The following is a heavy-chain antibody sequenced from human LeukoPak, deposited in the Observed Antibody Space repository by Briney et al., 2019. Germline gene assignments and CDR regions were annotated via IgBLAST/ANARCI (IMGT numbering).Heavy chain of an antibody. CDR3: ARISPYYYDSSGFDY. CDR2: ISAYNGNT. D-gene: IGHD3-22*01. CDR1: GYTFTSYG. V-gene: IGHV1-18*01. J-gene: IGHJ4*02. Sequence: ASVKVSCKASGYTFTSYGISWVRQAPGQGLEWMGWISAYNGNTNYAQKFQGRVTITRNTSISTAYMELSSLRSEDTAVYYCARISPYYYDSSGFDYWGQGTLVTVSS.